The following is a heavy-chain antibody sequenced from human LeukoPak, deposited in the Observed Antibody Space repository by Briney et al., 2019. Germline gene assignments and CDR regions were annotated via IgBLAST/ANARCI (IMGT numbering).Heavy chain of an antibody. D-gene: IGHD5-12*01. CDR2: INPNSGGT. V-gene: IGHV1-2*02. Sequence: GASVKVSCKASGYTFTGYYMHWVRQAPGQGLEWMGWINPNSGGTNYAQKFQGRVTMTRDTSISTAYMELSRLRSDDTAVYYCARDRQGDRRRDGYNLFGYWGQGTLVTVSS. J-gene: IGHJ4*02. CDR3: ARDRQGDRRRDGYNLFGY. CDR1: GYTFTGYY.